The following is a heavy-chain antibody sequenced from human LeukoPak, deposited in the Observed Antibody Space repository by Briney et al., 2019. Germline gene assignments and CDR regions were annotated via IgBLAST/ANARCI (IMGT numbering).Heavy chain of an antibody. Sequence: ASVKVSCKASGYTFTSYAIHWVRQAPGQRLEWMGWINAGNGNTEYSQEFQGRVTITRDTSAGTAYMELSSLRSEDMAVYYCAKNSGILPSNAFDIWGQGTMVTVSS. CDR2: INAGNGNT. D-gene: IGHD1-26*01. V-gene: IGHV1-3*03. CDR1: GYTFTSYA. J-gene: IGHJ3*02. CDR3: AKNSGILPSNAFDI.